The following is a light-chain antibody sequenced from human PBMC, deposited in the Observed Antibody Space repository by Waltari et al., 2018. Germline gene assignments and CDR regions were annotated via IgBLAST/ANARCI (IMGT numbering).Light chain of an antibody. CDR3: STWDDGLTGVV. CDR1: NSNIGSNT. J-gene: IGLJ2*01. Sequence: QSVLAQPPSASGTPGQRITISCSGSNSNIGSNTVNWYQQFPGTAPRLLIYSNNQRPSGVPDRFSASKSGSAAALAISGLHSEDEADYYCSTWDDGLTGVVFGGGTKVTVL. CDR2: SNN. V-gene: IGLV1-44*01.